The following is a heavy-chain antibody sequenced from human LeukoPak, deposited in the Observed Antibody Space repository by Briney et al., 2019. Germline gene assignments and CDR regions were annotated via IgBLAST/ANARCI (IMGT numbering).Heavy chain of an antibody. CDR1: GFTFSRYE. D-gene: IGHD6-13*01. CDR3: ARDALAATGTRGDN. J-gene: IGHJ4*02. V-gene: IGHV3-48*03. Sequence: GGSLRLSCAASGFTFSRYEMNWVRQAPGKGLEWVSYISSTGSTIYYADSVKGRFTISRDNAKNSLYLQMNSLRAEDTAVYYCARDALAATGTRGDNWGQGTLVTVSS. CDR2: ISSTGSTI.